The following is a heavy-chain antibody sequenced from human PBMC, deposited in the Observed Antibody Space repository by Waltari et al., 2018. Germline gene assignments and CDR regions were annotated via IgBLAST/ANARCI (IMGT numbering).Heavy chain of an antibody. J-gene: IGHJ4*02. D-gene: IGHD3-22*01. CDR1: GFTFSSYS. CDR3: ARDAYDSSEFFDY. V-gene: IGHV3-21*01. CDR2: IGSSGGYR. Sequence: EVQLVESGGGLVKPGGSLRLSCAASGFTFSSYSMNWVRQAPGKGLEWVSSIGSSGGYRYYADSVKGRFTISRDNAKNSLYLQINSLRAEDTAVYYCARDAYDSSEFFDYWGQGTLVTVSS.